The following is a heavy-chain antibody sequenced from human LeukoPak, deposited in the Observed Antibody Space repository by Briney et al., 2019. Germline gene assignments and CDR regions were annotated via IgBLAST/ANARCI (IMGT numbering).Heavy chain of an antibody. CDR3: ATYTRLQQAQYYYYYMDV. Sequence: GASVKVSCKASGYTFTGYYMHWVRQAPGQGLEWMGWISAYNGNTNYAQKLQGRVTMTTDTSTSTAYMELRSLRSDDTAVYYCATYTRLQQAQYYYYYMDVWGKGTTVTVSS. J-gene: IGHJ6*03. V-gene: IGHV1-18*04. CDR1: GYTFTGYY. D-gene: IGHD4-11*01. CDR2: ISAYNGNT.